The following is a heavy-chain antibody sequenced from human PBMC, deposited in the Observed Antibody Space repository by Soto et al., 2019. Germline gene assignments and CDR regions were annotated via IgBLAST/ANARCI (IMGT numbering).Heavy chain of an antibody. Sequence: PGGSLRLSCAASGFTFSYYWMHWVRQAPGQGLVWVSRIHSDGSSTFYADSVKGRFTIFRDDSKNTLYLQMNSLRAEDTAVYYCAGGLLRGPLDYCGPGTLVTVSS. CDR3: AGGLLRGPLDY. J-gene: IGHJ4*02. CDR1: GFTFSYYW. CDR2: IHSDGSST. D-gene: IGHD3-3*01. V-gene: IGHV3-74*01.